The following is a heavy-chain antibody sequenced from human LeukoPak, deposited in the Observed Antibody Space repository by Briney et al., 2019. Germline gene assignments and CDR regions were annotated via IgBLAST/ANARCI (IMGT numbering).Heavy chain of an antibody. D-gene: IGHD6-19*01. CDR1: GGSFNGYY. V-gene: IGHV4-34*01. Sequence: PSETLSLTCAVYGGSFNGYYWSWIRQPPGKGLEWIGEINHSGSTNYNPSLKSRVTISVDTSKNQFSLKLSSVTAADTAVYYCATPEASVAGLSWGQGTLVTVSS. CDR2: INHSGST. J-gene: IGHJ4*02. CDR3: ATPEASVAGLS.